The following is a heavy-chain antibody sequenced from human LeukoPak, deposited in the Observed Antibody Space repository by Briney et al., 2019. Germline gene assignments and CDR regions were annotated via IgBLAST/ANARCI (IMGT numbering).Heavy chain of an antibody. CDR3: ARALGYCSSTSCLLDY. V-gene: IGHV1-8*03. D-gene: IGHD2-2*01. CDR2: MNPNSGNT. Sequence: GASVKVSCKASGYTFTSYDINWVRQATGQGLEWMGWMNPNSGNTGYAQKFQGRVTITRNTSISTAYMELSSLRSEDTAVYYCARALGYCSSTSCLLDYWGQGTLVTVSS. CDR1: GYTFTSYD. J-gene: IGHJ4*02.